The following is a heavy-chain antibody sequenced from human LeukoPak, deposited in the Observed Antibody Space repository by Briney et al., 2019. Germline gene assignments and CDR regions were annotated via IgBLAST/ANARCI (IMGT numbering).Heavy chain of an antibody. CDR3: AKDHESDGYPCLDH. Sequence: GGSLRLSCAASGITFSNYAMSWVRQAPGKGLEWVSSISGTGGSTYYADSVKGRFTISRDNSNNTLFLQMNSLRAEDTAVYYCAKDHESDGYPCLDHWGLGTLVTVSS. V-gene: IGHV3-23*01. J-gene: IGHJ4*02. D-gene: IGHD3-22*01. CDR2: ISGTGGST. CDR1: GITFSNYA.